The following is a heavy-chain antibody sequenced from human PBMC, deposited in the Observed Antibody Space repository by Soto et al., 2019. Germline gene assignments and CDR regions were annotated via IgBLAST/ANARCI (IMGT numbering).Heavy chain of an antibody. CDR2: ISPSSGRV. D-gene: IGHD1-26*01. CDR3: ATRVGSLDH. CDR1: GYTFTSYY. V-gene: IGHV1-46*01. Sequence: QVQLVQSGAEVKKPGASVKVSCKASGYTFTSYYVYWVRQAPGQGLEWMALISPSSGRVTYAQNFQGRVSVTRDTSTSTVYMEVRSLTSEDTAVYYCATRVGSLDHWGQGTLVTAS. J-gene: IGHJ4*02.